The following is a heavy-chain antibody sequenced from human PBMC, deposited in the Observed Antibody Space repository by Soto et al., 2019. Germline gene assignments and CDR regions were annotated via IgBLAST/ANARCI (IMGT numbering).Heavy chain of an antibody. CDR2: ISWDGGIT. CDR1: GFTFNAYT. J-gene: IGHJ4*02. V-gene: IGHV3-43*01. CDR3: AKDSYDILTGQKRYFDS. D-gene: IGHD3-9*01. Sequence: GGSLRLSCAASGFTFNAYTMHWVRQAPGKGLEWVSLISWDGGITYYGDSVKGRFTVSRDNSDNSLYLQMTSLRSDDTAFYYCAKDSYDILTGQKRYFDSWGQGTLVTV.